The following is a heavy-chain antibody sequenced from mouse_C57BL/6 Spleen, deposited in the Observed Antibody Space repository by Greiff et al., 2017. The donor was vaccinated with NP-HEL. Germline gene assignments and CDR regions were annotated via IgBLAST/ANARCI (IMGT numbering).Heavy chain of an antibody. V-gene: IGHV1-18*01. D-gene: IGHD1-1*01. Sequence: EVQLQQSGPELVKPGASVKIPCKASGYTFTDYNMDWVKQSHGKSLEWIGDINPNNGGTIYNQKFKGKATLTVDKSSSTAYMELRSLTSEDTAVYYCARSGGYYYGSSFYYAMDYWGQGTSVTVSS. CDR1: GYTFTDYN. CDR2: INPNNGGT. CDR3: ARSGGYYYGSSFYYAMDY. J-gene: IGHJ4*01.